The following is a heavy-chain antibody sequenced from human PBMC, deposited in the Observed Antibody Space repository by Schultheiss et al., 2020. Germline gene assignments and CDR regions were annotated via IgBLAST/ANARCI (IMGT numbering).Heavy chain of an antibody. V-gene: IGHV3-30*18. CDR2: ISYDGSNK. Sequence: WGSLRLSCAASGFTFSSYGMHWVRQAPGKGLEWVAVISYDGSNKYYADSVKGRFTISRDNSKNTLYLQMNSLRAEDTAVYYCAKDRWVYDSSGYYYFDYWGQGTLVTVSS. J-gene: IGHJ4*02. D-gene: IGHD3-22*01. CDR1: GFTFSSYG. CDR3: AKDRWVYDSSGYYYFDY.